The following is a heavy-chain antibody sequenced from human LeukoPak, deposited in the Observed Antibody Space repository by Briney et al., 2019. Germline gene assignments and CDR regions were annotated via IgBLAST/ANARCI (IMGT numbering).Heavy chain of an antibody. D-gene: IGHD6-19*01. CDR2: INHSGST. CDR3: ARDLAVAGPNFDD. V-gene: IGHV4-34*01. Sequence: KPSETLSLTCAVYGGSFSGYYWSWIRQPPGKGLEWIGEINHSGSTNYNPSLKSRVTISVDTSKNQFSLKLSSVTAADTAVYYCARDLAVAGPNFDDWGQGTLVTVSS. J-gene: IGHJ4*02. CDR1: GGSFSGYY.